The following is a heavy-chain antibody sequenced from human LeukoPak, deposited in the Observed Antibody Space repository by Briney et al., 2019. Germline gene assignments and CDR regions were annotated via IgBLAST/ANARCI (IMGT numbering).Heavy chain of an antibody. J-gene: IGHJ6*03. D-gene: IGHD3-10*01. CDR3: ARAGYYYGSGYSYYYYYMDV. CDR1: GGSSSSYY. Sequence: SETLSLTCTVSGGSSSSYYWSWIRQPPGKGLEWIGYIYYSGSTNYNPSHKSRVTISVDTSKNQFSLTLSSVTAADTAVYYCARAGYYYGSGYSYYYYYMDVWGKGTTVTVSS. CDR2: IYYSGST. V-gene: IGHV4-59*01.